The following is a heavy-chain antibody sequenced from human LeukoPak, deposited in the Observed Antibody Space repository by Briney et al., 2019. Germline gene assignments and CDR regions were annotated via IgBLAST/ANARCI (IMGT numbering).Heavy chain of an antibody. V-gene: IGHV3-9*01. J-gene: IGHJ4*02. D-gene: IGHD3-9*01. Sequence: GGSLRLSCAASGFTFDDYAMHWVRQAPGKGLEWVSGISWNSGSIGYADSVKGRFTISRDNAKNSLYLQMNSLRAEDTAVYYCARGDFHFDWLLGYWGQGTPVTVS. CDR1: GFTFDDYA. CDR2: ISWNSGSI. CDR3: ARGDFHFDWLLGY.